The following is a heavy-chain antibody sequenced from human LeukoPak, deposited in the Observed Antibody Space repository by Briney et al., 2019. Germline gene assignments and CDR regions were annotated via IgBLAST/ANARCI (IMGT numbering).Heavy chain of an antibody. CDR2: IYYSGST. V-gene: IGHV4-59*08. CDR3: AGVWNYYNYYYMDV. Sequence: SETLSLTCTVSRGSISSFYWSWIRQSPGKGREWIGYIYYSGSTNYNPSLKSRVTISVDTSKNQFSLKLSSVTAADTAVYYCAGVWNYYNYYYMDVWGKGTTVTVSS. D-gene: IGHD1-1*01. CDR1: RGSISSFY. J-gene: IGHJ6*03.